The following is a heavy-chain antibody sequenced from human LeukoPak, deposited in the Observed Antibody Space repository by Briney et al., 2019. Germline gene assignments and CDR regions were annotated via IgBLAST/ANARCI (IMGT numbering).Heavy chain of an antibody. CDR2: INHSGST. J-gene: IGHJ3*02. Sequence: SETLSLTCAVYGGSFSGYYWSWICQPPGKGLEWIGEINHSGSTNYNPSLKSRVTISVDTSKNQFSLKLSSVTAADTAVYYCARGRGYCSGGSCYGHAFDIWGQGTMVTVSS. D-gene: IGHD2-15*01. CDR3: ARGRGYCSGGSCYGHAFDI. CDR1: GGSFSGYY. V-gene: IGHV4-34*01.